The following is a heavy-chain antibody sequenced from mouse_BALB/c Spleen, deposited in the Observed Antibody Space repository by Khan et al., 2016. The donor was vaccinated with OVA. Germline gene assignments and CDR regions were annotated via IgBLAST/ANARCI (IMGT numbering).Heavy chain of an antibody. J-gene: IGHJ3*01. Sequence: EVELVESGPELVKPGASVKISCKTSGYTFTEYTMHWVRQSHGKSLEWIGGINPNNGDTTYNQQFKGKATLTVDKSSSTAYMELRSLTSDYSAVFYCARWYFGSTWFAYGGQGTLVTVSA. CDR2: INPNNGDT. D-gene: IGHD1-1*01. CDR1: GYTFTEYT. V-gene: IGHV1-18*01. CDR3: ARWYFGSTWFAY.